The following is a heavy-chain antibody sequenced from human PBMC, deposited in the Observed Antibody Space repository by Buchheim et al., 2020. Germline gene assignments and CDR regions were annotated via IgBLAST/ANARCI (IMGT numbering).Heavy chain of an antibody. CDR3: AKGQNYDFWSGYHPPQLRFDP. D-gene: IGHD3-3*01. V-gene: IGHV3-30*18. Sequence: QVQLVESGGGVVQPGRSLRLSCAASGFTFSSYGMHWVRQAPGKGLEWVAVISYDGSNKYYADSVKGRFTISRDNSKNTLYLQMNSLRAEDTAVYYCAKGQNYDFWSGYHPPQLRFDPWGQGTL. CDR2: ISYDGSNK. J-gene: IGHJ5*02. CDR1: GFTFSSYG.